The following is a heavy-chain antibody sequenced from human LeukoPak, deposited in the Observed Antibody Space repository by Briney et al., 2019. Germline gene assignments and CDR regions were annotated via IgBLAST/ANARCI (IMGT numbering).Heavy chain of an antibody. Sequence: SVKVSCKASGGTFSSYAISWVRQAPGQGLEWMGGIIPIFGTANYAQKFQGRVTITADESTSTAYMELSSLRSEDTAVYYCAGGQSSPFYYYYGMDVWGQGTTVTVSS. J-gene: IGHJ6*02. V-gene: IGHV1-69*01. CDR3: AGGQSSPFYYYYGMDV. CDR1: GGTFSSYA. D-gene: IGHD3-16*01. CDR2: IIPIFGTA.